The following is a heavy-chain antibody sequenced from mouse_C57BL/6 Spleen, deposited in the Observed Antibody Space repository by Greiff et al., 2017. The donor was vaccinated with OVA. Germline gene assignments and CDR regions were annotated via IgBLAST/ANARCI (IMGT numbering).Heavy chain of an antibody. V-gene: IGHV1-82*01. Sequence: VKLMESGPELVKPGASVKISCKASGYAFSSSWMNWVKQRPGKGLEWIGRIYPGDGDTNYNGKFKGKATLTADKSSSTAYMQLSSLTSEDSAVYFCAREKDSSGYWFAYWGQRTLVTVSA. CDR2: IYPGDGDT. CDR1: GYAFSSSW. CDR3: AREKDSSGYWFAY. D-gene: IGHD3-2*02. J-gene: IGHJ3*01.